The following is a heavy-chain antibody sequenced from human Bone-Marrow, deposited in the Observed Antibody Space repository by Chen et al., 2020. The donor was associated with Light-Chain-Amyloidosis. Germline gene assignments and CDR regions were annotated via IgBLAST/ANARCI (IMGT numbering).Heavy chain of an antibody. Sequence: EAQLVESGGGLVQPGGSLRLSCAAPGFTFSNHWMSWVRQAPGKGLEWVANIEQDGSEKYFVDSVRGRFIISRDNTKTSLYLQMTSLRAEDTAVYYCARWEYNSGWYWLDSWGQGTLVTVSS. CDR3: ARWEYNSGWYWLDS. J-gene: IGHJ5*01. CDR2: IEQDGSEK. CDR1: GFTFSNHW. V-gene: IGHV3-7*01. D-gene: IGHD6-19*01.